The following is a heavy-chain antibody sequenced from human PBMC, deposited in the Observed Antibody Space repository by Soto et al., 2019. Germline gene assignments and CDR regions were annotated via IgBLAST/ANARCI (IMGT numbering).Heavy chain of an antibody. CDR2: ISSSSSYI. D-gene: IGHD3-3*01. V-gene: IGHV3-21*01. Sequence: XVCMRLSCASSGFTFSSYSMNWVRKAPGKGLEWVSSISSSSSYIYYADSVKGRFTISRGNAKNSLYLQMNSLRAEGTAVYYCARTRSGYYTDGLDFWAQGTLVTVSS. CDR3: ARTRSGYYTDGLDF. CDR1: GFTFSSYS. J-gene: IGHJ4*02.